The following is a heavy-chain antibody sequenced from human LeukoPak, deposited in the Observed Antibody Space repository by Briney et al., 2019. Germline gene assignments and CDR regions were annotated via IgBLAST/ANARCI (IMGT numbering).Heavy chain of an antibody. J-gene: IGHJ6*03. CDR2: IYSGGTT. Sequence: GGSLRLSCAASGFTFSSYAMSWVRQAPGKGLEWVSVIYSGGTTYYADSVRGRFTISRDNSKNTLYLQMNSLRAEDTAVYYCARDGYGYNYMDVWGKGTTVTVSS. CDR3: ARDGYGYNYMDV. V-gene: IGHV3-53*01. CDR1: GFTFSSYA. D-gene: IGHD1-1*01.